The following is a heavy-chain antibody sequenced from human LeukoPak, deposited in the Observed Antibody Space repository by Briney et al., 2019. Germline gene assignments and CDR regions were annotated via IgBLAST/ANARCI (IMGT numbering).Heavy chain of an antibody. CDR3: ARHYLMTTVTTAPWYFDL. V-gene: IGHV5-51*01. CDR2: IYPGDCDT. J-gene: IGHJ2*01. CDR1: GYSFTSYW. D-gene: IGHD4-17*01. Sequence: GESLKISCKGSGYSFTSYWIGWVRQMPGKGLEWMGIIYPGDCDTRYSPSFQGQVTISADKSISTAYLQWSSLKASDTAMYYCARHYLMTTVTTAPWYFDLWGRGTLVTVSS.